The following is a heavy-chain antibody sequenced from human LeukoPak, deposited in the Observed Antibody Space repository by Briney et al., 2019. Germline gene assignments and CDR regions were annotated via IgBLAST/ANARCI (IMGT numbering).Heavy chain of an antibody. CDR3: AKPTGTTGEFDY. CDR2: ISSSSSYI. V-gene: IGHV3-21*01. J-gene: IGHJ4*02. CDR1: GFTFSSYS. Sequence: KPGGSLRLSCAASGFTFSSYSMNWVRQAPGKGLEWVSSISSSSSYIYYADSVKGRFTISRDNSKNTLYLQMNSLRAEDTAVYYCAKPTGTTGEFDYWGQGTLVTVSS. D-gene: IGHD4-17*01.